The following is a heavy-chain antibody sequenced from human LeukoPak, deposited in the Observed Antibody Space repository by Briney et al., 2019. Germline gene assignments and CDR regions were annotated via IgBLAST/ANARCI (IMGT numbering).Heavy chain of an antibody. Sequence: GESLKISCKGSGYSFTSYWIGWVRQMPGKGLEWMGIIYPDDSDTRYSPSFQGQVTISADKSISTAYLQWSSLKASDTDMYYCARQGYYDSSGYYGPFDYWGQGTLVTVSS. D-gene: IGHD3-22*01. CDR3: ARQGYYDSSGYYGPFDY. CDR2: IYPDDSDT. J-gene: IGHJ4*02. V-gene: IGHV5-51*01. CDR1: GYSFTSYW.